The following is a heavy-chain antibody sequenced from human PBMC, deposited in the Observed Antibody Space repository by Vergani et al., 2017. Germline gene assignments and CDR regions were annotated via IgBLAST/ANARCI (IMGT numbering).Heavy chain of an antibody. CDR2: IYYSGST. CDR3: ARVGGIYYGSGRSDGMDV. D-gene: IGHD3-10*01. J-gene: IGHJ6*02. Sequence: QVQLQESGPGLVKPSETLSLTCTVSGGSISSYYWSWIRQPPGKGLEWIGYIYYSGSTNYNPSLKSRVPISVDTSKNQFSLKLSSVTAADTAGYYCARVGGIYYGSGRSDGMDVWGQGTTVTVSS. V-gene: IGHV4-59*01. CDR1: GGSISSYY.